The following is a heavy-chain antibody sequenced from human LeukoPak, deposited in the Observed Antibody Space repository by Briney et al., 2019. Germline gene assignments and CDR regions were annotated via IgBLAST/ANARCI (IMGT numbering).Heavy chain of an antibody. CDR1: GSSISSYY. CDR3: ASFPPGGTSLDHYYYGMDV. Sequence: SETLSLACTVSGSSISSYYWSWIRQPPGKGLEWIGYIYYSGSTNYNPSLKSRVTISVDTSKNQFSLKLSSVTAADTAVYYCASFPPGGTSLDHYYYGMDVWGQGTTVTVSS. J-gene: IGHJ6*02. CDR2: IYYSGST. D-gene: IGHD2-2*01. V-gene: IGHV4-59*01.